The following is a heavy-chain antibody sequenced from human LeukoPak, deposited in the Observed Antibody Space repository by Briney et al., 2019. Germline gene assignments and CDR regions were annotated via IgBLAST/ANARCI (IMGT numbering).Heavy chain of an antibody. CDR2: ISSNGGST. CDR1: GFTFSSYA. Sequence: GGSLRLSCAASGFTFSSYAMHWVRQAPGKGLEYVSAISSNGGSTYYANSVKGRFTISRDNSKNTLYLQMGSLRAEDMAVYYCARDFQPRGGWYTPRAFDIWGQGTMVTVSS. V-gene: IGHV3-64*01. J-gene: IGHJ3*02. D-gene: IGHD6-19*01. CDR3: ARDFQPRGGWYTPRAFDI.